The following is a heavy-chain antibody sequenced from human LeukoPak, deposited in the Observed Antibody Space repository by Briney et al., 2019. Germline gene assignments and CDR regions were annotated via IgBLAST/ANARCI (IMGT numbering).Heavy chain of an antibody. CDR1: GGSISSGSYY. V-gene: IGHV4-61*02. J-gene: IGHJ3*02. D-gene: IGHD6-13*01. Sequence: SETLSLTCTVSGGSISSGSYYWSWIRQPAGKGLEWIGRIYTSGSTNYNPSLKSRVTISVDTSKNQFSLKLSSVTAADTAVYYCASSQYSSSWGYAFGIWGQGTMVTVSS. CDR2: IYTSGST. CDR3: ASSQYSSSWGYAFGI.